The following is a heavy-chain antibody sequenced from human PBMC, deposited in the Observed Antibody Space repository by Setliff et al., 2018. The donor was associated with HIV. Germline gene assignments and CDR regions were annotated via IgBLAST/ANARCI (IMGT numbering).Heavy chain of an antibody. J-gene: IGHJ6*03. Sequence: SETLSLTCAVYGGSFSEYYWSWIRQSPGKGLEWIGEINHSGSTNYNPSLKSRITISVDTSKDQFSLKLSSVTAADTAVYYCARGARLLTAYIDRWDYYYMRVWGKGTTVTVSS. CDR1: GGSFSEYY. D-gene: IGHD3-9*01. V-gene: IGHV4-34*01. CDR3: ARGARLLTAYIDRWDYYYMRV. CDR2: INHSGST.